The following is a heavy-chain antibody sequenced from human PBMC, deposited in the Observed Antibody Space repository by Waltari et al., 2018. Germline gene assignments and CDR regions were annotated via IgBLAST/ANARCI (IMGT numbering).Heavy chain of an antibody. V-gene: IGHV3-73*01. J-gene: IGHJ1*01. Sequence: EVQLVESGGGLVQPGGSLKLSCAASGFTFSGSAMHWVRQASGKGLEWVGRIRSKANSYATAYAASVKGRFTISRDDSKNTAYLQMNSLKTEDTAVYYCTTGALAGTTEYFQHWGQGTLVTVSS. D-gene: IGHD6-19*01. CDR3: TTGALAGTTEYFQH. CDR2: IRSKANSYAT. CDR1: GFTFSGSA.